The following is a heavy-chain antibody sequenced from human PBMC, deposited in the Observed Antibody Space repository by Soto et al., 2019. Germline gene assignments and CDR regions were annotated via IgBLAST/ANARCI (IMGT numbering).Heavy chain of an antibody. V-gene: IGHV4-59*08. D-gene: IGHD3-9*01. CDR3: ARQDDILTGVDY. J-gene: IGHJ4*02. CDR2: VFSTGST. Sequence: SETLSLTCTVSGGSLNYYYLSWIRQPPGKGLEWIGFVFSTGSTNYNPSLKSRVTISLDTSKNHFSLHLNSVTAADTAIYYCARQDDILTGVDYWGQGTLVTVSS. CDR1: GGSLNYYY.